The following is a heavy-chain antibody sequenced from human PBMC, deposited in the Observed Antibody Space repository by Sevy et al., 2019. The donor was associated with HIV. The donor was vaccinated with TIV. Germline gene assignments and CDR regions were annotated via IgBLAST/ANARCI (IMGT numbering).Heavy chain of an antibody. D-gene: IGHD6-19*01. J-gene: IGHJ4*02. CDR3: ARDRLQGTIAVAGPLDY. Sequence: GGSLRLSCAASGFTFSSYSMNWVRQAPGKGLEWVSYISSSSSTIYYADSVKGRFTISRDNVKNSLYLQMNSLRDEDTAVYYCARDRLQGTIAVAGPLDYWGQGTLVTVSS. V-gene: IGHV3-48*02. CDR1: GFTFSSYS. CDR2: ISSSSSTI.